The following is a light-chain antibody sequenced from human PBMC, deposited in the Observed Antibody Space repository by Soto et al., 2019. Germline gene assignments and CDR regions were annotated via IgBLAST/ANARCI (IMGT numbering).Light chain of an antibody. V-gene: IGLV2-23*01. J-gene: IGLJ1*01. CDR1: SSDVGSYNL. CDR3: FSYAGSTAYL. CDR2: EGS. Sequence: QSVLTQPASVSGSPGQSITISCTGTSSDVGSYNLVSWYQHHPGNTPKLMIYEGSRRPSGVSDRFSGSKSGNTASLTISGLQAEDEADYYCFSYAGSTAYLFGTGTKVTVL.